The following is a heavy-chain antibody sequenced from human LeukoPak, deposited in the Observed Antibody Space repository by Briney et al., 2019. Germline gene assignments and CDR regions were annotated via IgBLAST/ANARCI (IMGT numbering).Heavy chain of an antibody. Sequence: PGGSLRLSCAASGFTFSSYGMHWVRQAPGKGLEWVAVISYDGSNKYYADSVKGRFTISRDNSKNTLYLQMNSLRAEDTAVYYCAKMGGYSYGWDFDYWGQGTLVTVSS. CDR1: GFTFSSYG. D-gene: IGHD5-18*01. CDR3: AKMGGYSYGWDFDY. J-gene: IGHJ4*02. CDR2: ISYDGSNK. V-gene: IGHV3-30*18.